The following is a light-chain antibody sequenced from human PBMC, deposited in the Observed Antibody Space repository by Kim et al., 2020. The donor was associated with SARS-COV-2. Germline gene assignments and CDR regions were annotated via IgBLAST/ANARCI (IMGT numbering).Light chain of an antibody. CDR1: QSISSN. CDR3: QQDNNWPYT. J-gene: IGKJ2*01. CDR2: GAS. V-gene: IGKV3-15*01. Sequence: EIVMTQSPATLSVSPGERAMLSCRASQSISSNLAWYQQKSGQAPRLLIYGASTRATGIPARFSGSGSGTEFTLTISSLQSEDFAVYYCQQDNNWPYTFGQGTKLEIK.